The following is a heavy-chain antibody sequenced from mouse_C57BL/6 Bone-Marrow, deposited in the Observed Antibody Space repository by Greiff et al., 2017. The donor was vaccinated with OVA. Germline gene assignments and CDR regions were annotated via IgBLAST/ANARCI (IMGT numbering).Heavy chain of an antibody. D-gene: IGHD1-1*01. J-gene: IGHJ4*01. CDR2: INPYNGDT. CDR1: GYSFTGYF. V-gene: IGHV1-20*01. CDR3: ARGYYGSSPYYAMDY. Sequence: VQLQQSGPELVKPGDSVKISCKASGYSFTGYFMNWVMQSHGKSLEWIGRINPYNGDTFYNQKFKGKATLTVDKSSSTAHMELRSLTSEDSAVYYCARGYYGSSPYYAMDYWGQGTSVTVSS.